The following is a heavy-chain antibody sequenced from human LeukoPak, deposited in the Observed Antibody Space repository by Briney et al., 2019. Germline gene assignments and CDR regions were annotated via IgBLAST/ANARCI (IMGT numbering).Heavy chain of an antibody. D-gene: IGHD3-16*02. CDR3: ATSPPYDYIWGSYRSVFDY. J-gene: IGHJ4*02. CDR1: AFTFSSYA. Sequence: GGSLRLSCAASAFTFSSYAMSWVRQAPGKGLEWVSAISGSGGSTHYADSVKGQFTISRDNSKNTLYLQMNSLRAEDTAVYYCATSPPYDYIWGSYRSVFDYWGQGTLVTVSS. CDR2: ISGSGGST. V-gene: IGHV3-23*01.